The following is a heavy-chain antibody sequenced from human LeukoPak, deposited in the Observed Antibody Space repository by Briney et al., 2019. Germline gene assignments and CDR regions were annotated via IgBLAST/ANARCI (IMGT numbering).Heavy chain of an antibody. V-gene: IGHV4-34*01. CDR1: GVSFSGYY. CDR3: ARRGCSSTSCYAFDY. J-gene: IGHJ4*02. D-gene: IGHD2-2*01. Sequence: PSETLSLTCAVYGVSFSGYYWSWIRQPPGKGLEWIGEINHSGSTNYNPSLKSRVTISVDTSKNQFSLKLSSVTAADTAVYYCARRGCSSTSCYAFDYWGQGTLVTVSS. CDR2: INHSGST.